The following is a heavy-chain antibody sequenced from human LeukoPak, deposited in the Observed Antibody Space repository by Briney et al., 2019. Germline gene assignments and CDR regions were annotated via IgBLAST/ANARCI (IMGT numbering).Heavy chain of an antibody. CDR1: GFIFSAYG. Sequence: PGRSLRLSCAASGFIFSAYGMHWVRQAPGEGLEWLAVIWYDGSSKYYADSVKGRFTISRDNSKNTLYLQMNSLRAEDTAVYYCASTVVTYHNAFDIWGQGTMVTVSS. D-gene: IGHD4-23*01. CDR3: ASTVVTYHNAFDI. V-gene: IGHV3-33*01. CDR2: IWYDGSSK. J-gene: IGHJ3*02.